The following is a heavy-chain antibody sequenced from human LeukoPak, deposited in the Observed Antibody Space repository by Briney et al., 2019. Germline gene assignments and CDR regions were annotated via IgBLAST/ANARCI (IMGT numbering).Heavy chain of an antibody. CDR3: ARLASGSYGPLTPFDY. J-gene: IGHJ4*02. Sequence: PSETLSLTCTVSGGSISSYYWNWIRQPPGKGLEWIGYISYSGSTNYNPSLKSRVTISVDTSKNQFSLRLSSVTAADTAVYYSARLASGSYGPLTPFDYWGQGTLVTVSS. CDR2: ISYSGST. V-gene: IGHV4-59*08. D-gene: IGHD1-26*01. CDR1: GGSISSYY.